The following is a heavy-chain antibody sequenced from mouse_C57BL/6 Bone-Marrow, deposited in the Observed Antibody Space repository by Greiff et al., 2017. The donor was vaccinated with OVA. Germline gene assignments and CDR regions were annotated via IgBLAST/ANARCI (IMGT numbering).Heavy chain of an antibody. CDR1: GYTFTDYY. CDR3: ARYLGSSDWYFDV. D-gene: IGHD1-1*01. CDR2: IFPGSGST. J-gene: IGHJ1*03. Sequence: QVQLKESGPELVKPGASVKISCKASGYTFTDYYINWVKQRPGQGLEWIGWIFPGSGSTYYNEKFKGKATLTVDKSSSTAYMLLSSLTSEDSAVYFCARYLGSSDWYFDVWGTGTTVTVSS. V-gene: IGHV1-75*01.